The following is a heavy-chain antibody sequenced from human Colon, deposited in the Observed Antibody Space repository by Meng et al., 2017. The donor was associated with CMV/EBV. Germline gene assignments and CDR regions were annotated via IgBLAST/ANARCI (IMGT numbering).Heavy chain of an antibody. D-gene: IGHD5-12*01. CDR2: IYGDDDT. J-gene: IGHJ4*02. Sequence: HISWNVLGAQLVQTAQTRTLTCTFSGFSFTTDNACVGWIRHPPGKALELLALIYGDDDTRYSPPLKTRLTITRDTSKNQVILTMTNMDPADTATYYCVHRSYSGQDDYWGQGALVTVSS. CDR1: GFSFTTDNAC. CDR3: VHRSYSGQDDY. V-gene: IGHV2-5*02.